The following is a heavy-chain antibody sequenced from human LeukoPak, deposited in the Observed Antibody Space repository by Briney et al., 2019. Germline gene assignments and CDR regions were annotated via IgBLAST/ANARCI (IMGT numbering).Heavy chain of an antibody. J-gene: IGHJ4*02. V-gene: IGHV4-59*10. Sequence: SETLSLTCAVYGGSFSGYYWSWIRQPAGKGLEWIGRTYVTGTTNYNLSLKSRVTISINTSKMQFSLKLRSVTVEDTGVYYCARARLPYGPYFDSWGQGTLVTVSS. D-gene: IGHD4-17*01. CDR1: GGSFSGYY. CDR2: TYVTGTT. CDR3: ARARLPYGPYFDS.